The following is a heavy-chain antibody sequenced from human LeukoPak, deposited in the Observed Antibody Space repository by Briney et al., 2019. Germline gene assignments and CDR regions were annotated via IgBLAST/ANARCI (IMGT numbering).Heavy chain of an antibody. CDR3: ARAGYSYGTGYYFDY. J-gene: IGHJ4*02. Sequence: SETLSLTCTVSGGSISSYYWSWIRLPPGKGLEWIGYIYYTGATYYNPSIKSRVTISLDTSKNQFSLKLSSVTAADAAVYYCARAGYSYGTGYYFDYWGQGALVTVSS. CDR1: GGSISSYY. D-gene: IGHD5-18*01. V-gene: IGHV4-59*01. CDR2: IYYTGAT.